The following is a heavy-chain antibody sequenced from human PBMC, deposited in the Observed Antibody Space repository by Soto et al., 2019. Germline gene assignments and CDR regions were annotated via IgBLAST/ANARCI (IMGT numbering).Heavy chain of an antibody. J-gene: IGHJ4*02. CDR3: AKAAEPIYYDSSGYIGY. Sequence: GGSLRLSCAASGFTFSSYAMSWVRQAPGKGLEWVSAISGSGGSTYYADSVKGRSTISRDNSKNTLYLQMNSLRAEDTAVYYCAKAAEPIYYDSSGYIGYWGQGTLVTISS. V-gene: IGHV3-23*01. D-gene: IGHD3-22*01. CDR2: ISGSGGST. CDR1: GFTFSSYA.